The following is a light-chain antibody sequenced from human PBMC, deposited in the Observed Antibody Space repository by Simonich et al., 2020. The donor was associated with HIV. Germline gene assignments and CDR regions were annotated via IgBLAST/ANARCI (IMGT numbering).Light chain of an antibody. CDR2: GNT. Sequence: QSVLTQPPSVSGAPGQRVTISCTGSSSNIGAGYDVHWYQQLPGTAPKLLIYGNTKRPSGVPDRFSGSKSGTSASLAITGLQAEDEADYYFQSYDSSLSGVVFGGGTKLTVL. V-gene: IGLV1-40*01. J-gene: IGLJ2*01. CDR1: SSNIGAGYD. CDR3: QSYDSSLSGVV.